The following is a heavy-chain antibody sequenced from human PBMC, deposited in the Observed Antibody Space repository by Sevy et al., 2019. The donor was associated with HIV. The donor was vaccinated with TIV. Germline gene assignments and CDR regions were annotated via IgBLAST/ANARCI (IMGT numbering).Heavy chain of an antibody. CDR3: ARDCSSTSCLWGMDV. CDR2: IKRDGSEK. V-gene: IGHV3-7*03. J-gene: IGHJ6*02. D-gene: IGHD2-2*01. CDR1: GFMFSNYW. Sequence: GGSLRLSCVASGFMFSNYWMSWVRQAPGKGLEWVANIKRDGSEKYYVASVKGRFTISRDNAKNPLYLQMNSLGVEDTAVYYWARDCSSTSCLWGMDVWGPGTTVTVSS.